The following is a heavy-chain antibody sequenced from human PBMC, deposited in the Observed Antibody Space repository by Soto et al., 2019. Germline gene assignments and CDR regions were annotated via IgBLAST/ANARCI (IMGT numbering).Heavy chain of an antibody. CDR2: IYYSGST. Sequence: PSETMSLTCTVSGGYISSYYWSWIRQTPGKGLEWIGYIYYSGSTNYNPSLKSRVTISVDTSKNQFSLKLSSVTAADTAVYYCESSNIAATGFYYYGMDVWGRGTTVTVSS. V-gene: IGHV4-59*01. CDR3: ESSNIAATGFYYYGMDV. CDR1: GGYISSYY. J-gene: IGHJ6*02. D-gene: IGHD6-13*01.